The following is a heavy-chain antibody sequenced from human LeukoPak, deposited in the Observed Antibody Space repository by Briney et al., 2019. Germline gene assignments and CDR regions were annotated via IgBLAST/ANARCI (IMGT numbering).Heavy chain of an antibody. Sequence: ASVKVSCKASGYTFTSYGINWVRQAPGQGLEWMGWISAYNGNTNYAQKLQGRITVTTDTSTSTAYMELRSLRSDNTAVYYCAIGCRAVLTCPFDYWGQGTLVTVSS. V-gene: IGHV1-18*01. CDR3: AIGCRAVLTCPFDY. CDR2: ISAYNGNT. D-gene: IGHD4/OR15-4a*01. CDR1: GYTFTSYG. J-gene: IGHJ4*02.